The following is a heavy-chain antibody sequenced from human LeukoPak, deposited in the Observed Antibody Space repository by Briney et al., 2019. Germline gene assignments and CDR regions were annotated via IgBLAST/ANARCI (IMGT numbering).Heavy chain of an antibody. Sequence: PGGSLRLSCAASGFTFSSLGMHWVRQAPGKGLEWVALISFDGTTKYYADSVKGRFTISRDNSKNTLYLQMNSLRAEDTAVYYCAKDGSRAFDIWGQGTMVTVSS. CDR1: GFTFSSLG. CDR3: AKDGSRAFDI. CDR2: ISFDGTTK. V-gene: IGHV3-30*18. D-gene: IGHD3-10*01. J-gene: IGHJ3*02.